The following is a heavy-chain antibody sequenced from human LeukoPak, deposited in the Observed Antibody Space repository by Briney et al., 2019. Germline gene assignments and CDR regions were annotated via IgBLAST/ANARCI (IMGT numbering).Heavy chain of an antibody. J-gene: IGHJ6*03. V-gene: IGHV1-69*04. CDR1: GGIFSSYA. D-gene: IGHD2-2*01. CDR2: IIPILGIA. CDR3: ARVPGGTYCSSTSCHPGYYYYYMDV. Sequence: SVKVSCKASGGIFSSYAISWVRQAPGQGLEWVGRIIPILGIANYAQKFQGRVTITADKSTSTAYMELRSLRSDDTAVYYCARVPGGTYCSSTSCHPGYYYYYMDVWGKGTTVTVSS.